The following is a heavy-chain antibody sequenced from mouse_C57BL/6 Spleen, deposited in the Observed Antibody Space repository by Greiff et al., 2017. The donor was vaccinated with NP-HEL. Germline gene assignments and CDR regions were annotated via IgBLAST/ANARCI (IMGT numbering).Heavy chain of an antibody. CDR2: ISSGSSTI. D-gene: IGHD2-4*01. Sequence: EVQLQQSGGGLVKPGGSLKLSCAASGFTFSDYGMHWVRQAPEKGLEWVAYISSGSSTIYYADTVKGRFTISRDNAKNTLFLQMTSLRSEDTAMYYCARDGLRAYFDYWGQGTTLTVSS. J-gene: IGHJ2*01. CDR3: ARDGLRAYFDY. V-gene: IGHV5-17*01. CDR1: GFTFSDYG.